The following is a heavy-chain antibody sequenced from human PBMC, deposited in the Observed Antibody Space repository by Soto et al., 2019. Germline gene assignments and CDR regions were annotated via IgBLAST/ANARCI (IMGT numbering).Heavy chain of an antibody. CDR3: TREGSAPYYYYGMDA. V-gene: IGHV1-18*01. Sequence: QVQLEQSAPEVKKPGASVKVSCKASGYTFTTYGISWVRQAPGQGLEWLGWINTHNGNTNHAQNLQAKVIITADTSKNTDYMQLRSLQSEDTAIYYYTREGSAPYYYYGMDACGQGTTVTYSS. CDR2: INTHNGNT. D-gene: IGHD3-10*01. CDR1: GYTFTTYG. J-gene: IGHJ6*02.